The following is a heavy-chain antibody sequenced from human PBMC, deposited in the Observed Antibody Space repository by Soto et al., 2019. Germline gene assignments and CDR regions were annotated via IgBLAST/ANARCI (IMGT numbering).Heavy chain of an antibody. CDR2: ISAYNGNT. V-gene: IGHV1-18*01. D-gene: IGHD3-10*01. J-gene: IGHJ4*02. Sequence: VSVQVSCTASGYTFTSYGICGVRQAPGQGLEWMGWISAYNGNTNYAQKLQGRVTMTTDTSTSTAYMELRSLRSDDTAVYYCARVDNYYGSGSYYIPVDYWGQGTLVTVSS. CDR1: GYTFTSYG. CDR3: ARVDNYYGSGSYYIPVDY.